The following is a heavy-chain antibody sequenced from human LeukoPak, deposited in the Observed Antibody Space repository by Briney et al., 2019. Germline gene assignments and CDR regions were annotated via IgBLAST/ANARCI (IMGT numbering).Heavy chain of an antibody. CDR1: GFTFDDYS. J-gene: IGHJ3*02. V-gene: IGHV3-9*01. Sequence: SLRLSCAASGFTFDDYSMQWVWQAPANAMEWVSGIRSYRGNIGYMESVEGRDTISTDNSKQTLYLQMNSLRAECTAVYYWAKDGAEGELLGGNAFDIWGQGTMVTVSS. CDR2: IRSYRGNI. D-gene: IGHD1-26*01. CDR3: AKDGAEGELLGGNAFDI.